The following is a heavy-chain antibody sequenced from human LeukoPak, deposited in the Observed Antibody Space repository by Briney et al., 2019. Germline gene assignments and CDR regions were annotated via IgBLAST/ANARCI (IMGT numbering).Heavy chain of an antibody. CDR1: VYTFTIHG. CDR3: ARSDFWSGYYNSYYYYMDV. Sequence: SVPVSHKPSVYTFTIHGIIWLRQAPAPALEWMGRIIPILGIANYAQKLQGSVTITADKSTSTGYRDRSSVRSEDTAVYYCARSDFWSGYYNSYYYYMDVWGEGTTVTVSS. J-gene: IGHJ6*03. V-gene: IGHV1-69*04. CDR2: IIPILGIA. D-gene: IGHD3-3*01.